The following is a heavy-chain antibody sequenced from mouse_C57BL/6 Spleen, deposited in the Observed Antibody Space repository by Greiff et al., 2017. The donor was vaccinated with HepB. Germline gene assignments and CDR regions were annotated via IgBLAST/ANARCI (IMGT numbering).Heavy chain of an antibody. CDR2: IYPRSGNT. CDR1: GYTFTSYG. D-gene: IGHD4-1*01. J-gene: IGHJ2*01. V-gene: IGHV1-81*01. CDR3: ARRLTGTAFDY. Sequence: QVQLKQSGAELARPGASVKLSCKASGYTFTSYGISWVKQRTGQGLEWIGEIYPRSGNTYYNEKFKGKATLTADKSSSTAYMELSSLTSEDSAVYFCARRLTGTAFDYWGQGTTLTVSS.